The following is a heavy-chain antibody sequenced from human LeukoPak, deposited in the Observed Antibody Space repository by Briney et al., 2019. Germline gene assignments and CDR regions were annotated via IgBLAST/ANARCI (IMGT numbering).Heavy chain of an antibody. J-gene: IGHJ4*02. D-gene: IGHD2-2*01. Sequence: GVSLRLSCAASGFTFSSYAMSWVRQAPGKGLEWVSAISGSGGSTYYADSVKGRFTLSRDNSKNTLSLQMNSLRAEDTAVYYCAKDPGVVPAHYFDYWGQGILVTVSS. CDR1: GFTFSSYA. CDR2: ISGSGGST. V-gene: IGHV3-23*01. CDR3: AKDPGVVPAHYFDY.